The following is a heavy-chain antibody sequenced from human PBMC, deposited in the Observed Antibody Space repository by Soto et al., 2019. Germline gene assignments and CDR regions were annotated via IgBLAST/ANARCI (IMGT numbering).Heavy chain of an antibody. CDR2: ISAYNGNT. CDR1: GYNFTSYG. J-gene: IGHJ5*01. Sequence: ASVKVSCKASGYNFTSYGISWVRQAPGQGLEWMGWISAYNGNTNYAQKLQGRVTMTTDTSTSTAYMELRSLRSDDTAVYYCATWAAASNWFDPWGQGTLVTVSS. CDR3: ATWAAASNWFDP. D-gene: IGHD6-13*01. V-gene: IGHV1-18*01.